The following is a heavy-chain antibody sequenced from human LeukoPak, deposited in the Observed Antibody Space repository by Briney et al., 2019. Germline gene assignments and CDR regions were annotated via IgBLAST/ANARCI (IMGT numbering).Heavy chain of an antibody. J-gene: IGHJ3*02. CDR1: GYTFTSYD. D-gene: IGHD4-11*01. CDR3: ARARLGAFDI. V-gene: IGHV1-8*01. Sequence: ASVKLSCNASGYTFTSYDINWVRQATGQELEWMGWMNPNSGNTGYAQKFQGRVTMTSNTSRSTAYMELSSLRSEDKAVYYCARARLGAFDIWGQGTMVTVSS. CDR2: MNPNSGNT.